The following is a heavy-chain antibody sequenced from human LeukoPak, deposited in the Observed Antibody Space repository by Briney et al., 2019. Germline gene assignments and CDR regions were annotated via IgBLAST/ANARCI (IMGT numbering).Heavy chain of an antibody. CDR1: GFTFSNYW. CDR3: ARGGWSGNWFDP. J-gene: IGHJ5*02. CDR2: INDDGSST. D-gene: IGHD6-19*01. V-gene: IGHV3-74*01. Sequence: PGGSLRLSCAASGFTFSNYWMHWVRQAPGKGLVWVSRINDDGSSTNYADSVKGRFTISRDNAKNTLCLLMNSLTPEDTAVYFCARGGWSGNWFDPWGQGTPVTVSS.